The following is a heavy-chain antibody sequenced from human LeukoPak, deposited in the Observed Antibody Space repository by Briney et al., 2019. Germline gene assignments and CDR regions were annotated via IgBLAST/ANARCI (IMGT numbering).Heavy chain of an antibody. CDR1: GFTFSSYE. CDR2: ISSSGSTI. Sequence: GGSLRLSCAASGFTFSSYEMNWVRQAPGKGLEWVSYISSSGSTIYYADSVKGRFTISRDNAKNSLYLQMNSLRAEDTALYYCARDPWVGEYGAVDIWGQGTMVTVSS. V-gene: IGHV3-48*03. D-gene: IGHD3-10*01. J-gene: IGHJ3*02. CDR3: ARDPWVGEYGAVDI.